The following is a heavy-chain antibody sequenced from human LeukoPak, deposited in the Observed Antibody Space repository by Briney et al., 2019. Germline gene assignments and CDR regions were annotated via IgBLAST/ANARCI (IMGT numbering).Heavy chain of an antibody. V-gene: IGHV3-21*01. Sequence: GGSLRLSCAASRFTFSSYSMNWVRQAPGKGLEWVSSITTSSSYIYYADSVKGRFTISRDNAKNSLYLQMNSLRAEDTAVYYCARDLGGYSYGSHFDYWGQGTLVTVSS. J-gene: IGHJ4*02. CDR1: RFTFSSYS. CDR3: ARDLGGYSYGSHFDY. CDR2: ITTSSSYI. D-gene: IGHD5-18*01.